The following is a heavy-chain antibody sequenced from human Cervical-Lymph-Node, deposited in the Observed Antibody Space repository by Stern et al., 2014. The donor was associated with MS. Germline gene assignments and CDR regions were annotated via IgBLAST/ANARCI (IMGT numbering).Heavy chain of an antibody. J-gene: IGHJ4*02. CDR2: ISHKTGSA. CDR3: SRDRGSYSDY. V-gene: IGHV1-2*02. D-gene: IGHD1-26*01. CDR1: GYTFTAYF. Sequence: VQLVQSGAEVERPGASVKVSCKASGYTFTAYFLHWVRKAPGQGLEGLGWISHKTGSATYAQKFQDRVTMTRDTSINTGYMEVSSLRSYDTAVYYCSRDRGSYSDYWGQGTLVAVSS.